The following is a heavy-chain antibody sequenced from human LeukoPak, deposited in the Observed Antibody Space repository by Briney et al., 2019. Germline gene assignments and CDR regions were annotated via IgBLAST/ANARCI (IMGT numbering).Heavy chain of an antibody. CDR2: INHSGST. CDR3: ARTSWLAGTNFDY. V-gene: IGHV4-39*07. Sequence: SETLSLTCTVSGGSISSSSYYWGWIRQPPGKGLEWIGEINHSGSTNYNPSLKSRVTISVDTSKNQFSLKLSSVTAADTAVYYCARTSWLAGTNFDYWGQGTLVTVSS. D-gene: IGHD6-19*01. J-gene: IGHJ4*02. CDR1: GGSISSSSYY.